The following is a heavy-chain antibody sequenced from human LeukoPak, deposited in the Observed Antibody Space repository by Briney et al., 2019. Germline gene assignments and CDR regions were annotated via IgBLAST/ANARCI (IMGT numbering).Heavy chain of an antibody. CDR1: GLTFSSYA. V-gene: IGHV3-23*01. Sequence: GGSMRLSCAASGLTFSSYAMSWVRQAPGKGLEWVSAISGSGCSTYYADSVKGRFTISRDNSKNTQYLQMNSLRAEDTAVYYCAKSDCSSTSCLTIDYWGQGTLVTVSS. J-gene: IGHJ4*02. D-gene: IGHD2-2*01. CDR3: AKSDCSSTSCLTIDY. CDR2: ISGSGCST.